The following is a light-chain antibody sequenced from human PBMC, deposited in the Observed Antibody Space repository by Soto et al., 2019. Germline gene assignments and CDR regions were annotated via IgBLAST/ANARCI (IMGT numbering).Light chain of an antibody. CDR1: QSINTN. CDR2: MAS. Sequence: DIQMTQSPSTLSASVGDRFTITCQASQSINTNLAWYHQKPGKAPNLLIYMASSLQTGVPSRFSGSGSGTEFTLTISSLQPDDFASYYCQQYKDYPITFGQGTRLEIK. V-gene: IGKV1-5*03. J-gene: IGKJ5*01. CDR3: QQYKDYPIT.